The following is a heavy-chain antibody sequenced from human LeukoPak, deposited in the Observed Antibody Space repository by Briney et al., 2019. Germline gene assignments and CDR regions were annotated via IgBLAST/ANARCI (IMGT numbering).Heavy chain of an antibody. Sequence: GGSLRLSCAASGFTFSSNYMSWVRQAPGKGLEWVSAIYTGGSTYYAGSVKGRFTISRDNSKNTLYLQMSSLRAEDTAVYYCARNLYYYDSSGYYYYWGQGTLVTVSS. CDR1: GFTFSSNY. CDR2: IYTGGST. D-gene: IGHD3-22*01. V-gene: IGHV3-66*01. J-gene: IGHJ4*02. CDR3: ARNLYYYDSSGYYYY.